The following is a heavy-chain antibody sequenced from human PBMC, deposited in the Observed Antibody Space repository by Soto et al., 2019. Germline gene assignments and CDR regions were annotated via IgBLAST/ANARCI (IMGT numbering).Heavy chain of an antibody. Sequence: GASVKVSCKASGYTFTSYGINWVRQAPGQGLEWLGWISAYDGNTNYAQILQGRVSMTTDTSTNTAYMEVRSLRSDDTAVYYCTRNPHRTCSSAACYADFWGQGILVTVSS. CDR2: ISAYDGNT. D-gene: IGHD2-2*01. CDR3: TRNPHRTCSSAACYADF. CDR1: GYTFTSYG. V-gene: IGHV1-18*01. J-gene: IGHJ4*02.